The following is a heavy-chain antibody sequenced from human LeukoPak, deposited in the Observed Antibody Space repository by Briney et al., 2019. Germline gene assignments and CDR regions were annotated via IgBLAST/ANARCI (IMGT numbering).Heavy chain of an antibody. D-gene: IGHD4-17*01. J-gene: IGHJ5*02. CDR1: GYTFTSYY. CDR2: INPSGGST. Sequence: GASVKVSCKASGYTFTSYYMHWVRQAPGQWLEWMGIINPSGGSTSYAQKFQGRVTMTRDMSTSTVYMELSSLRSEDTAVYYCARDASTYGDYLDNWFDPWGQGTLVTVSS. CDR3: ARDASTYGDYLDNWFDP. V-gene: IGHV1-46*01.